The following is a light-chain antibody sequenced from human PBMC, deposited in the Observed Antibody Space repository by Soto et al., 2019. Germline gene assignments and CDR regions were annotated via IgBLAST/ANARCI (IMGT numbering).Light chain of an antibody. CDR3: QQYGSSLYT. J-gene: IGKJ2*01. V-gene: IGKV3-20*01. Sequence: EIVLTQSPGTLSLSPGERATLSCRASQSVSRNSLAWYQQKPGQAPRLLIYGASSRATGIPDRFSGSGSGTAFTLTISRLEPEDFAVFYCQQYGSSLYTFGQGTKLEIK. CDR2: GAS. CDR1: QSVSRNS.